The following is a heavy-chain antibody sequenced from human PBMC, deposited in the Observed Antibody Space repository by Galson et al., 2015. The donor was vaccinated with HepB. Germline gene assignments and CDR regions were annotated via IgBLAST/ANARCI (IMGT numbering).Heavy chain of an antibody. CDR3: ARMSFGVVIELYGMDV. V-gene: IGHV3-53*01. D-gene: IGHD3-3*01. CDR1: GFTVSSNY. CDR2: IYSGGST. J-gene: IGHJ6*02. Sequence: SLRLSCAASGFTVSSNYMSWVRQAPGKGLEWVSVIYSGGSTYYADSVKGRFTISRDNSKNTLYLQMNSLRAEDTAMYYCARMSFGVVIELYGMDVWGQGTTVTVSS.